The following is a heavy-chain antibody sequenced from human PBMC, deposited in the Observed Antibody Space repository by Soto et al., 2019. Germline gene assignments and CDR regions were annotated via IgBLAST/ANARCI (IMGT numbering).Heavy chain of an antibody. V-gene: IGHV3-23*01. J-gene: IGHJ6*02. CDR2: ISGSGGST. Sequence: VQLLESGGGLVQPGGSLRLSCAASGFTFSSYAMSWVRQAPGKGLEWVSAISGSGGSTYYADSVKGRFTISRDNSKNPLYLQMNSLRADDTAVYYCAKGWTTVTTGRYYYYYGMDVWGQGTTVTVSS. CDR1: GFTFSSYA. D-gene: IGHD4-17*01. CDR3: AKGWTTVTTGRYYYYYGMDV.